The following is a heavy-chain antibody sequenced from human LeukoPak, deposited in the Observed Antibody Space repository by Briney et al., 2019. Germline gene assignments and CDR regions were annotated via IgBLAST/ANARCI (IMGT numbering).Heavy chain of an antibody. V-gene: IGHV1-18*01. D-gene: IGHD3-16*01. Sequence: ASVKVSCKASGYTFTSYGISWVRQAPGQGLEWMGWISAYNGNTDYAQSLQGRVTMTIDTSTSIVYMELRSLRSDGTAVYYCARDVGRSYDLDYWGQGTLVTVSS. CDR2: ISAYNGNT. CDR3: ARDVGRSYDLDY. J-gene: IGHJ4*02. CDR1: GYTFTSYG.